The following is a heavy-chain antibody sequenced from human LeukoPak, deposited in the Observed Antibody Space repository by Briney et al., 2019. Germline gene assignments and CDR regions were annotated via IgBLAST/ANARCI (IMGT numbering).Heavy chain of an antibody. D-gene: IGHD2-2*01. V-gene: IGHV1-18*01. CDR3: ARDSAASHNWFDP. CDR2: ISAYNGNT. Sequence: ASVKVSCKASGYTFTSYGISWVRQAPGQGLEWMGWISAYNGNTNYAQKFQGRVTMTRDTSTSTVYMELSSLRSEDTAVYYCARDSAASHNWFDPWGQGTLVTVSS. J-gene: IGHJ5*02. CDR1: GYTFTSYG.